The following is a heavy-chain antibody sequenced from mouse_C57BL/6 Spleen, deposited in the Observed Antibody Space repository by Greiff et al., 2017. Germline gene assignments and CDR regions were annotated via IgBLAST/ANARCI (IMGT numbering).Heavy chain of an antibody. CDR1: GYTFTSYW. Sequence: VQLQQSGAELVKPGASVKLSCKASGYTFTSYWMQWVKQRPGQGLEWIGEIDPSDSYTNYNQTFKGKATLTVDTSSSTAYMQLSSLTSEDSAVYYCARRITTRGYYAMDYWGQGTSVTVSS. D-gene: IGHD1-1*01. J-gene: IGHJ4*01. V-gene: IGHV1-50*01. CDR3: ARRITTRGYYAMDY. CDR2: IDPSDSYT.